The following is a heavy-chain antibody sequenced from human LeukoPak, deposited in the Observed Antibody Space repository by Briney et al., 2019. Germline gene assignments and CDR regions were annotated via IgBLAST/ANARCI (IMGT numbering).Heavy chain of an antibody. D-gene: IGHD2-2*01. Sequence: GGSLRLSCAASGFTFTSYAMHWVRQAPGKGLEWVAVISYDGSTDYYADSVKGRFTISRDNSKNTLYLQMNSLRAEDTAVYYCARDAYCSSTSCYGNYYYYYMDVWGKGTTVTVSS. CDR1: GFTFTSYA. CDR2: ISYDGSTD. V-gene: IGHV3-30*04. J-gene: IGHJ6*03. CDR3: ARDAYCSSTSCYGNYYYYYMDV.